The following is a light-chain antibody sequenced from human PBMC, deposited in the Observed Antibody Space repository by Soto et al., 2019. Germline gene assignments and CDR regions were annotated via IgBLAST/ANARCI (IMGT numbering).Light chain of an antibody. Sequence: EVVLTQSPDTLSLPPGERATLSCRASQSVYNNLAWYQQKPGQAPRLLIYDASKRATGIPARLSGSGSGTEFTLTISSLEPEDFAVYYCQQRTNWLWTFGQGTKVDIK. CDR2: DAS. CDR3: QQRTNWLWT. V-gene: IGKV3-11*01. J-gene: IGKJ1*01. CDR1: QSVYNN.